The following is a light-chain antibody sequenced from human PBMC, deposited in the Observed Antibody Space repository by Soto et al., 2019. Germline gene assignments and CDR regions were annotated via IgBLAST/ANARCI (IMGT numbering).Light chain of an antibody. CDR2: DVS. J-gene: IGLJ2*01. V-gene: IGLV2-11*01. CDR3: CSYAGSYTLV. CDR1: SRDVGGYNY. Sequence: QSAQTQPRSVSGSPGQSVTISCTGTSRDVGGYNYVSWYQQHPGKAPKLMIYDVSKRPSGVPDRFSGSKSGNTASLTISGLQAEDEADYYCCSYAGSYTLVFGGGTKLTVL.